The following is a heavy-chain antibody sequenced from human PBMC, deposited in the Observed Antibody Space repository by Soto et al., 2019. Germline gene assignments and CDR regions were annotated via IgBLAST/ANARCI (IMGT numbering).Heavy chain of an antibody. CDR2: IYYSGST. Sequence: SETLSLTCTVSGGSISSGGYYWSWIRQHPGKGLEWIGYIYYSGSTYYNPSLKSRVTISVDTFKNQFSLKLSSVTAADTAVYYCARTNLYGDYYYYGMDVWGQGTTVTVSS. CDR1: GGSISSGGYY. V-gene: IGHV4-31*03. J-gene: IGHJ6*02. D-gene: IGHD4-17*01. CDR3: ARTNLYGDYYYYGMDV.